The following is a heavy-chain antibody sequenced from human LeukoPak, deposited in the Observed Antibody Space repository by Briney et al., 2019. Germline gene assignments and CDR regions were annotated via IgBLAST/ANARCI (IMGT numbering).Heavy chain of an antibody. CDR3: ARKCYGSSGYYILAYFDY. Sequence: EPSETLSLTCAVYGGSFSGYYWSWIRQPPGKGLEWIGEINHSGSTNYNPSLKSRVTISVDTSKNQFSLKLSSVTAADTAVYYCARKCYGSSGYYILAYFDYWGQGTLVTVSS. D-gene: IGHD3-22*01. J-gene: IGHJ4*02. V-gene: IGHV4-34*01. CDR2: INHSGST. CDR1: GGSFSGYY.